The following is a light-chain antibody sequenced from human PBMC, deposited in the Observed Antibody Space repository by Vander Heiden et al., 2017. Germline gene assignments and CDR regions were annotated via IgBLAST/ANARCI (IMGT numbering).Light chain of an antibody. J-gene: IGLJ3*02. CDR1: SGSIASNY. CDR2: EDD. Sequence: NFMLTQPHSVSESPGKTVTISCTGSSGSIASNYVQWYQQRPGSAPTTMIYEDDQRPSGVPDRFSGSIDSSSNSASLTISGLQTEDEADYYCQSYDTTNVVFGGGTKLTVL. V-gene: IGLV6-57*02. CDR3: QSYDTTNVV.